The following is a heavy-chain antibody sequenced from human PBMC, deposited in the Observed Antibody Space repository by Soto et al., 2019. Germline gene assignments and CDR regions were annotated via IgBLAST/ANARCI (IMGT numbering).Heavy chain of an antibody. CDR2: IWYDGSNK. CDR3: ARDRIGYGAPFDY. D-gene: IGHD4-17*01. J-gene: IGHJ4*02. Sequence: QVQLVESGGGVVQPGRSLRLSCAASGFTFSSYGMHWVRQAPGKGLEWVAVIWYDGSNKYYADSVKGRFTISRDNSKNTLYLQMNSLRAEDTAVYYCARDRIGYGAPFDYWGQGTLVTVSS. CDR1: GFTFSSYG. V-gene: IGHV3-33*01.